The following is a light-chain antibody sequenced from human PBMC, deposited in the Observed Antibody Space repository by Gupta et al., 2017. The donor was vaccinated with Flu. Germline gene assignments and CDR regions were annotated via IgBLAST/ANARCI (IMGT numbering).Light chain of an antibody. CDR3: QQRSTRGT. Sequence: EVLLTQSPATLSLSPGERATLSCRASQSLATFLAWYQHKPGQAPRLLIYDASSRVSGISDRFSGSGSGKDFTLTSSSREAEDSGVYYWQQRSTRGTFGGGTKVEIK. CDR1: QSLATF. J-gene: IGKJ4*01. CDR2: DAS. V-gene: IGKV3-11*01.